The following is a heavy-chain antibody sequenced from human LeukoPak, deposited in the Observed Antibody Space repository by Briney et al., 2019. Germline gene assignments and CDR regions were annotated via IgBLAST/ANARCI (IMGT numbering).Heavy chain of an antibody. V-gene: IGHV4-61*02. Sequence: SQTLSLTCTVSGGSISSGSYYWSWIRQPAGKGLEWIGRIYTSGSTNYNPSLKSRVTISVDTSKNQFSLKLSSVTAADTAVYYCARATYYDTNPPFDYWGQGTLVTVSS. D-gene: IGHD3-22*01. CDR2: IYTSGST. J-gene: IGHJ4*02. CDR1: GGSISSGSYY. CDR3: ARATYYDTNPPFDY.